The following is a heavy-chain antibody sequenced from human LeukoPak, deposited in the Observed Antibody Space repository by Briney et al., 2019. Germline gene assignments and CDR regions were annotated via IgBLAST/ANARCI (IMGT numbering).Heavy chain of an antibody. D-gene: IGHD3/OR15-3a*01. V-gene: IGHV4-39*01. Sequence: SETLSLTCTVSGGSISSSSYYWGWIRQPPGKGLEWIGSIYYSGSTYYNPSLKSRVTISVDTSKNQFSLKLTSVTAADTAVCYCARLDYPPLWGQGTLVTVSS. CDR2: IYYSGST. CDR3: ARLDYPPL. CDR1: GGSISSSSYY. J-gene: IGHJ4*02.